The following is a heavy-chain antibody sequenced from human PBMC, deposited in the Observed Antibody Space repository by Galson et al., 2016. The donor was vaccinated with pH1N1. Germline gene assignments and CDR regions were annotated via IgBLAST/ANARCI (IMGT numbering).Heavy chain of an antibody. CDR3: ASCAEGHQPFFHD. CDR2: LSCSRAVT. Sequence: SLRLSCAGSGFTFSNFAFSWVRQAPGKGLDWVSTLSCSRAVTYYGDTVKGRFTTTRDNSKNTLYLHMNSLRGEDTAVYYCASCAEGHQPFFHDWGQGTLVSVAS. CDR1: GFTFSNFA. J-gene: IGHJ4*02. D-gene: IGHD4/OR15-4a*01. V-gene: IGHV3-23*01.